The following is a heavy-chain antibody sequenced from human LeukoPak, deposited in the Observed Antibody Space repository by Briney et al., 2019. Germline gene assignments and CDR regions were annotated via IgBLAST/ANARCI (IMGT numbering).Heavy chain of an antibody. CDR1: GGTFSSYA. D-gene: IGHD4-23*01. CDR3: ARGWLAETTVVTPYNY. V-gene: IGHV1-69*13. J-gene: IGHJ4*02. CDR2: IIPIFGTA. Sequence: GASVTVSCKASGGTFSSYAISWVRQAPGQGLEWMGGIIPIFGTANYAQKFQGRVTITAVESMSTAYMELSSLRSEDTAVYYCARGWLAETTVVTPYNYWGQGTLVTVSS.